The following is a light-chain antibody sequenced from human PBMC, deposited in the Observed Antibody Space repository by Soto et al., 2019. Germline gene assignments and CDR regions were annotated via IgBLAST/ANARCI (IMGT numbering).Light chain of an antibody. CDR2: GAS. CDR3: QQYNNWPPVRT. V-gene: IGKV3-15*01. CDR1: QSVGSN. Sequence: EIVMTQSPATLSVSPGEGATLSCRASQSVGSNLAWYQQKPGQPPRLLIYGASTRATGIPARFSGSVSGTEFTLTISSLQSEDFAVYYCQQYNNWPPVRTFGQGTKVEIK. J-gene: IGKJ1*01.